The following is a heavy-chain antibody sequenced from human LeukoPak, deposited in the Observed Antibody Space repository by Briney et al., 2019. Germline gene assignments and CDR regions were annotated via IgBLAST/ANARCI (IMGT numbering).Heavy chain of an antibody. CDR1: GFTISSYW. CDR3: ARREVGATLGD. J-gene: IGHJ4*02. CDR2: ISSNSSYI. V-gene: IGHV3-21*01. Sequence: GGSLRLSCAASGFTISSYWMSWVRKAPGKGKELVSTISSNSSYIYYADSVKGRFTLSRDNPKNSLYLQMNSLRAEDTAVYYCARREVGATLGDWGQGTLVTVSS. D-gene: IGHD1-26*01.